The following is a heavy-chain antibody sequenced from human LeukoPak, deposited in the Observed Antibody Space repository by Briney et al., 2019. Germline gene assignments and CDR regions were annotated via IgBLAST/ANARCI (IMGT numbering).Heavy chain of an antibody. CDR3: AKDWGSYGAFFDY. CDR1: GFTFSSYG. J-gene: IGHJ4*02. Sequence: GGSLRLSCAASGFTFSSYGMHWVRQAPGKGLEWVAFIRYDGSNKYCADSVEGRFTISRDNSKNTLYLQMNSLRAEDTAVYYCAKDWGSYGAFFDYWGQGTLVTVSS. V-gene: IGHV3-30*02. D-gene: IGHD4/OR15-4a*01. CDR2: IRYDGSNK.